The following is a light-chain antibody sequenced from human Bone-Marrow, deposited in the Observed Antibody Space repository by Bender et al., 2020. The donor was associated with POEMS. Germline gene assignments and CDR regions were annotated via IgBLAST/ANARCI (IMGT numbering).Light chain of an antibody. Sequence: SYELTQPLSVSVALGQTARITCGEANLGENDVHWYQQRPGQGPVLVIYSDTSRPPGVPVRFSGCKPGNAATLTISSVRVGDEADYFCQVWDSGSVVFGGGPTLTIL. CDR2: SDT. CDR3: QVWDSGSVV. V-gene: IGLV3-9*01. J-gene: IGLJ2*01. CDR1: NLGEND.